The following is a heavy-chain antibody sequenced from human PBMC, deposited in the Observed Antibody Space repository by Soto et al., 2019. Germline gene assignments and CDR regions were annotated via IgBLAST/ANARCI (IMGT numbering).Heavy chain of an antibody. V-gene: IGHV4-59*01. Sequence: PSETLSLTCTVSGGSISSYYWSWIRQPPGKGLEWIGYIYYSGSTNYNPSLKSRVTISVDTSKNQFSLKLSSVTAADTAVYYCARGPNIAAPGIDYYYYGMDVWGQGTTVTVSS. CDR2: IYYSGST. J-gene: IGHJ6*02. CDR3: ARGPNIAAPGIDYYYYGMDV. CDR1: GGSISSYY. D-gene: IGHD6-6*01.